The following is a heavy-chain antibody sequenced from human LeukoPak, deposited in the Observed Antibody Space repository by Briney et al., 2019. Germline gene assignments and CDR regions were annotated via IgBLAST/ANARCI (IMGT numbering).Heavy chain of an antibody. Sequence: GGSLRLSCTASGFTVSSSYMTWVRQAPGKGLEWVSIIYSAGSAYYADSVKGRFTITRDNSKNTLYLQMNSLRAEDTAVYYCASRNCNSPSCYRGLLDYWGQGTLVTVSS. D-gene: IGHD2-2*01. J-gene: IGHJ4*02. CDR1: GFTVSSSY. V-gene: IGHV3-53*01. CDR2: IYSAGSA. CDR3: ASRNCNSPSCYRGLLDY.